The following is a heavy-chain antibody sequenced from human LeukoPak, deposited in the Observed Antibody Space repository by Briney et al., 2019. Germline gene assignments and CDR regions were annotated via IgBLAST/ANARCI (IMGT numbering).Heavy chain of an antibody. J-gene: IGHJ3*02. Sequence: SETLSLTCTVSGGSISSSSYYWGWIRQPPGKGLEWIGSIYYSGSTYYNPSLKSRVTISVDTSKNQFSLKLSSVTAADTAVYYCASQGSYYDFWSGYSTRAFDIWGQGTMVTVSS. D-gene: IGHD3-3*01. CDR3: ASQGSYYDFWSGYSTRAFDI. CDR1: GGSISSSSYY. V-gene: IGHV4-39*07. CDR2: IYYSGST.